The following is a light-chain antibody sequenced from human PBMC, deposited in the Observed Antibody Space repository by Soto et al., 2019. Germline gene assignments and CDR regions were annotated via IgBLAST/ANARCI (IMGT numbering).Light chain of an antibody. CDR1: SSNIGSNF. CDR3: ATWDDILSGVV. Sequence: QSVLTQPPSASGTPGQRVAISCSGSSSNIGSNFVHWYQQLPGAAPKLLIYTNNQRPSGVPDRFSGSKSGPSASLAISGFRSEDEADYYCATWDDILSGVVFGGGTKLTVL. CDR2: TNN. V-gene: IGLV1-47*01. J-gene: IGLJ2*01.